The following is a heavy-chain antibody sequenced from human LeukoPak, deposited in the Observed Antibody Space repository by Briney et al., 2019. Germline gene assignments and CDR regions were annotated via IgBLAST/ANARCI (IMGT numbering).Heavy chain of an antibody. V-gene: IGHV4-39*07. D-gene: IGHD2-15*01. CDR1: GGSISSSTYY. CDR3: ARDKEGGSNDH. CDR2: IYHSGST. J-gene: IGHJ4*02. Sequence: SETLSLTCTVSGGSISSSTYYWGWIRQPPGKGLEWIGSIYHSGSTYYNPSLKSRVTISVDTSKNQFSLKLSSVTAADTAVYYCARDKEGGSNDHWGQGTLVTVSS.